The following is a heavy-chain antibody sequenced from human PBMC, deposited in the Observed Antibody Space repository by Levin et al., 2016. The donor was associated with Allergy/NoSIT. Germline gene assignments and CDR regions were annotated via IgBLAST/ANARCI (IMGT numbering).Heavy chain of an antibody. V-gene: IGHV3-23*01. J-gene: IGHJ6*02. CDR2: ISGSGGGT. Sequence: VRQAPGKGLEWVSTISGSGGGTYYADSVKGRFTISRDNSKNTLYLQMNSLRAEDTAVYYCAKDASAYYGLDVWGQGTTVTVSS. CDR3: AKDASAYYGLDV.